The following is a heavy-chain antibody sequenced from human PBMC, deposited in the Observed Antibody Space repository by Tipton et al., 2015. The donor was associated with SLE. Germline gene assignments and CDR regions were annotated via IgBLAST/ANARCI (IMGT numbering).Heavy chain of an antibody. CDR1: GGSISSYY. Sequence: LRLSCTVSGGSISSYYWSWIRQPPGKGLEWIGYIYYSGSTNYNPSLKSRVTISVDTSKNQFSLKLSSVTAADTAVYYCARGIAAGYWGQGTLVTVSS. CDR3: ARGIAAGY. D-gene: IGHD6-13*01. CDR2: IYYSGST. J-gene: IGHJ4*02. V-gene: IGHV4-59*01.